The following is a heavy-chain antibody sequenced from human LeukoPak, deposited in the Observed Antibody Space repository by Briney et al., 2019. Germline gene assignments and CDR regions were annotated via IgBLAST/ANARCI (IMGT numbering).Heavy chain of an antibody. CDR3: TTELLSYDYVWGSYRVDALDF. V-gene: IGHV3-15*01. J-gene: IGHJ3*01. Sequence: GGSLRLSCAGSGFTFNVAWMSWGREAPGKGVEWGGRIKSKTDGGTTDYAAPGKGRFTISRDDSKNTLFLQMNSLKTEDTAVYYCTTELLSYDYVWGSYRVDALDFWGQGTKVTVSS. D-gene: IGHD3-16*02. CDR2: IKSKTDGGTT. CDR1: GFTFNVAW.